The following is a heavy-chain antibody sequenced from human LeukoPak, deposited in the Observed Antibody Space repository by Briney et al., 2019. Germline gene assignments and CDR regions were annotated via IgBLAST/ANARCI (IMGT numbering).Heavy chain of an antibody. CDR2: IKSNNDGGTT. Sequence: GGSLRLSCAASGFIFNKAWMNWVRQAPGKGPEWVGRIKSNNDGGTTDYASPVEGRFIISRDDSKNTIYLQMNRLIIDDTAIYYCTPVMVEDRGFWGQGTLVTVS. J-gene: IGHJ4*02. CDR3: TPVMVEDRGF. CDR1: GFIFNKAW. D-gene: IGHD2-21*01. V-gene: IGHV3-15*01.